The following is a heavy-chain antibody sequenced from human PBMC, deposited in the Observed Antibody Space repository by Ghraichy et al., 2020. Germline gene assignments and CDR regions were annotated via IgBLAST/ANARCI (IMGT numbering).Heavy chain of an antibody. J-gene: IGHJ4*02. CDR3: AREPMYYYDSSGYFDY. V-gene: IGHV4-59*01. CDR1: GGSISSYY. Sequence: SETLSLTCTVSGGSISSYYWSWIRQPPGKGLEWIGYIHYSGSTNYNPSLKSRVTISVDTSKNQFSLKLSSVTAADTAVYYCAREPMYYYDSSGYFDYWGQGTLVTVSS. CDR2: IHYSGST. D-gene: IGHD3-22*01.